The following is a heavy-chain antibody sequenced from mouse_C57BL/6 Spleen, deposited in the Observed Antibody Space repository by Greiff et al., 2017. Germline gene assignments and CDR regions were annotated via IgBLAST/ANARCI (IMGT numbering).Heavy chain of an antibody. D-gene: IGHD4-1*01. CDR3: ARCNWDGLYYFDY. CDR1: GYTFTSYW. J-gene: IGHJ2*01. Sequence: VQLQQSGTELVKPGASVKLSCKASGYTFTSYWMHWVKQRPGQGLEWIGNINPSNGGTNYNEKFKSKATLTVDKSSSTAYMQLSSLTSEDSAVYYCARCNWDGLYYFDYWGQGTTLTFSS. CDR2: INPSNGGT. V-gene: IGHV1-53*01.